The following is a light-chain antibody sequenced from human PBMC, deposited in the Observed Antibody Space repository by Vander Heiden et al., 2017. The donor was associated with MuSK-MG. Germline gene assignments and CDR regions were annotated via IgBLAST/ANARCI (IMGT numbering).Light chain of an antibody. V-gene: IGKV1-39*01. Sequence: DIQMTQSPSSLSASVGDRVTITCRASQSISSYLNWYQQKPGKAPKLLIYAASSLQSGVPSRFSGSGSGTDFTLTISRLLLEDFATYYCRQSDSTLLTFGHWTKVDIK. CDR3: RQSDSTLLT. CDR2: AAS. CDR1: QSISSY. J-gene: IGKJ3*01.